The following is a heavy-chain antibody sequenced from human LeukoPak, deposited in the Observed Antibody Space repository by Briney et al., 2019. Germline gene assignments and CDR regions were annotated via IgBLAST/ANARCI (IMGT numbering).Heavy chain of an antibody. CDR3: LRDREVSSSSWSVYYYYYYMDV. CDR1: GFAFSSYW. CDR2: INSDGSST. V-gene: IGHV3-74*01. D-gene: IGHD6-13*01. Sequence: GGSLRLSCAASGFAFSSYWMHWVRQAPGKGLVWVSRINSDGSSTSYADSVKGRFTISRDNAKNTLYLQMNSLRAEDTAVYYCLRDREVSSSSWSVYYYYYYMDVWGKGTTVTVSS. J-gene: IGHJ6*03.